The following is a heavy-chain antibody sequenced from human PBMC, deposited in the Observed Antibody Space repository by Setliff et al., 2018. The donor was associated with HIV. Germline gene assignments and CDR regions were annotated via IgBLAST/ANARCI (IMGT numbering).Heavy chain of an antibody. CDR2: IYSGGST. CDR3: ARDKNYYYGMDV. Sequence: PGGSLRLSCAASGFTFSDYYMGWIRQAPGKGLEWVSVIYSGGSTYYADSVKGRFTISRDNAKNSLYLQMNSLRAEDTAVYYCARDKNYYYGMDVWGKGTTVTV. CDR1: GFTFSDYY. J-gene: IGHJ6*04. V-gene: IGHV3-66*01.